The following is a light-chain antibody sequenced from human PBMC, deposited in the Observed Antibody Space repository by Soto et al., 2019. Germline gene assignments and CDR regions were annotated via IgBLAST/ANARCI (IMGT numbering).Light chain of an antibody. CDR3: SSYAGSNNWV. Sequence: QSALTQPPSASGSPGQSVTISCTGTSSDVGDYNYVSWYQQHPGKAPKLMIYEVSKRPSGVPDRVSGSKSDNTASLTVSGLQAEDEADYYCSSYAGSNNWVFGGGTKVTVL. J-gene: IGLJ3*02. CDR1: SSDVGDYNY. CDR2: EVS. V-gene: IGLV2-8*01.